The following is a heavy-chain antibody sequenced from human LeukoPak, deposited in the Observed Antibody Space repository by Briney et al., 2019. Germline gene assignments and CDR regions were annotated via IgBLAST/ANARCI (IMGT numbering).Heavy chain of an antibody. CDR3: ARDGYCSGGSCYNGADY. CDR2: ISAYNGNI. J-gene: IGHJ4*02. V-gene: IGHV1-18*01. CDR1: GYTFTSFG. D-gene: IGHD2-15*01. Sequence: ASVKVSCKASGYTFTSFGISWVRQAPGQGLEWMGWISAYNGNINYAQKLQGRVTMATDTSTSTAYMELRSLRSDDTAVYYCARDGYCSGGSCYNGADYWGQGTLVTVSS.